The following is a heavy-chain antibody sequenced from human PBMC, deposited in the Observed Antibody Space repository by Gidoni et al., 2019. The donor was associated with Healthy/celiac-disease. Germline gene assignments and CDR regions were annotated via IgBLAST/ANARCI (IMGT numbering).Heavy chain of an antibody. V-gene: IGHV3-30*02. Sequence: GLEWVAFIRYDGSNKYYADSVKGRFTISRDNSKNTLYLQMNSLRAEDTAVYYCAKEEPEICSSTSCYVEGDFYYYYMDVWGKGTTVTVSS. CDR2: IRYDGSNK. J-gene: IGHJ6*03. CDR3: AKEEPEICSSTSCYVEGDFYYYYMDV. D-gene: IGHD2-2*01.